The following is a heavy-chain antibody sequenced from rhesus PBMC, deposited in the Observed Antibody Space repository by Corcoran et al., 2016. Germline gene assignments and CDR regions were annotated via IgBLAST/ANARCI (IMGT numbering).Heavy chain of an antibody. Sequence: EVQLVESGGGLVQPGGSLRLSCAASGFTFSSYGMSWVRQAPGKGLEWVSYMCNSGGSPYSADSLKGRFTISRDNSKNTLSLQMNSLRAEDTAVYYCAKDKGYSGSWHAFDFWGQGLRVTVSS. V-gene: IGHV3S5*01. CDR1: GFTFSSYG. J-gene: IGHJ3*01. D-gene: IGHD6-25*01. CDR3: AKDKGYSGSWHAFDF. CDR2: MCNSGGSP.